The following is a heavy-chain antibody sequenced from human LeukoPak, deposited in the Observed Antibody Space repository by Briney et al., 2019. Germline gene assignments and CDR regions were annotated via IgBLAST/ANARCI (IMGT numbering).Heavy chain of an antibody. J-gene: IGHJ4*02. D-gene: IGHD2-15*01. CDR2: IKQDGSDK. CDR1: GFTFSSHS. Sequence: GGSLRLSCAASGFTFSSHSMSWVRQAPLKGLEWVSNIKQDGSDKYYVDSVKGRFTISKDNPKNSLYLQMNSLRADDTAVYYCARYGCTGGSCFDYWGQGTLVTVSS. V-gene: IGHV3-7*01. CDR3: ARYGCTGGSCFDY.